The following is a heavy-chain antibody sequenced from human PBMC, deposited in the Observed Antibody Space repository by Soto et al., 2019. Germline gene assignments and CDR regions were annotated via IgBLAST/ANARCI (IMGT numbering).Heavy chain of an antibody. J-gene: IGHJ4*02. CDR1: GVSISNDGYF. CDR2: IHHRGAA. V-gene: IGHV4-31*03. D-gene: IGHD3-16*02. CDR3: ARDGRLGELSFSYFDH. Sequence: SETLSLTCSVSGVSISNDGYFWTWIHQFPGKGLEWIGYIHHRGAAYYNPSLKGRFTISVDTSKNRFSLKLTSVTAADTAVYYCARDGRLGELSFSYFDHWGQGILVTVSS.